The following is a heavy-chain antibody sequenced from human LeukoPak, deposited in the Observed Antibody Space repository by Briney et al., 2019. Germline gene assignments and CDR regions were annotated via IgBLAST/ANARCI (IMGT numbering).Heavy chain of an antibody. V-gene: IGHV3-11*01. J-gene: IGHJ2*01. CDR2: ISSSGSTI. CDR3: AKDRTVGASYWYFDL. CDR1: GFTFSDYY. D-gene: IGHD1-26*01. Sequence: PGGSLRLSCAASGFTFSDYYMSWIRQAPGKGLEWVSYISSSGSTINYADSVKGRFTISRDSSRNTLFLHMNTLRAEDTAIYYCAKDRTVGASYWYFDLWGRGTLVTVSS.